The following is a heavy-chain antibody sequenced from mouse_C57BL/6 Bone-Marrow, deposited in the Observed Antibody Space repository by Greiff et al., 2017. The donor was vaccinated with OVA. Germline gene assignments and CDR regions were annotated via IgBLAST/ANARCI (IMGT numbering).Heavy chain of an antibody. CDR1: GYTFTSYW. D-gene: IGHD1-1*02. Sequence: QVQLQQPGAELVKPGASVKMSCKASGYTFTSYWITWVKQRPGQGLEWIGDIYPGSGSTNYNEKFKSKATLTVDTSSSTAYMQLSSLTSEDSAVYYCARGGVVYYYAMDYWGQGTSVTVSS. CDR2: IYPGSGST. J-gene: IGHJ4*01. CDR3: ARGGVVYYYAMDY. V-gene: IGHV1-55*01.